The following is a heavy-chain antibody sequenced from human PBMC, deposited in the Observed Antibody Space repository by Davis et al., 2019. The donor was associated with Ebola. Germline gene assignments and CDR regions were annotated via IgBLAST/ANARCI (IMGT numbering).Heavy chain of an antibody. CDR1: GYTFTSYG. J-gene: IGHJ4*02. CDR3: AKDRYYDNNPLYYESEC. V-gene: IGHV1-18*01. D-gene: IGHD3-22*01. CDR2: ISAYNANT. Sequence: ASVKVSCKASGYTFTSYGISWVRQAPGQGLEWMGWISAYNANTNYARKLRGRVTMTTDTSSNTAYMDLRSLRSEDTAVYYCAKDRYYDNNPLYYESECWGQGTLVTVSS.